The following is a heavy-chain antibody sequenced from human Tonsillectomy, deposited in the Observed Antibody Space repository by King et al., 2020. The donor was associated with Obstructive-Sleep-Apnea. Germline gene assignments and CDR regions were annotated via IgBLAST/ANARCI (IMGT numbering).Heavy chain of an antibody. CDR2: ISGSGGST. D-gene: IGHD3-22*01. V-gene: IGHV3-23*04. CDR1: GFTFSSYA. CDR3: AKGSLPTVDYYYDSSGYHTDGY. Sequence: EVQLVESGGDLVQPGGSLRLSCAASGFTFSSYAMSWVRQAPGKGLEWVSGISGSGGSTYYADSVKGRFTISRDNSKNTLYLQMNSLRAGDTAVYYCAKGSLPTVDYYYDSSGYHTDGYWGQGTLVTVSS. J-gene: IGHJ4*02.